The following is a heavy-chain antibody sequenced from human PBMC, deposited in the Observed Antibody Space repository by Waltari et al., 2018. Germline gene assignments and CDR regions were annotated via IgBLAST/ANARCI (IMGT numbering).Heavy chain of an antibody. V-gene: IGHV3-30-3*01. CDR3: VGATGFDY. J-gene: IGHJ4*02. Sequence: QVQLVESGGGVVKPGRSLSLSCPASGFTFSSHARHWVRQAPGKGLEWVAVISYDGSNKYYADSVKGRFTISRDNSKNTLYLQMNSLRAEDTAVYYCVGATGFDYWGQGTLVTVSS. CDR2: ISYDGSNK. CDR1: GFTFSSHA. D-gene: IGHD1-26*01.